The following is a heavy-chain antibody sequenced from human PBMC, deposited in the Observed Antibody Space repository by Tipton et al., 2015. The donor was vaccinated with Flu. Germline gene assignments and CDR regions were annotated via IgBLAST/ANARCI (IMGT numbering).Heavy chain of an antibody. J-gene: IGHJ3*02. D-gene: IGHD3-22*01. CDR1: GGSISSSSYY. Sequence: TLSLTCTVSGGSISSSSYYWGWIRQPPGKGLEWIGSIHYSGNTYYNPSLKSRVTISVDTSKNQFSLKLSSVTAADTAVYYCARDGFITMVVVVTPGAFDNSGQGTRVAVSS. V-gene: IGHV4-39*07. CDR3: ARDGFITMVVVVTPGAFDN. CDR2: IHYSGNT.